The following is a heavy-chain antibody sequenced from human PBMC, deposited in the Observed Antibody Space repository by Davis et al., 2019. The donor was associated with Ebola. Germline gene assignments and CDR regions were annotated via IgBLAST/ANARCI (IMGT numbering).Heavy chain of an antibody. Sequence: MPSETLSLTCTVSGGSISSTSYYWGWIRQPPGKGLEWIGNIFYSGSTYYNPSLKSRVTISVDTSKNQFSLKLSSVTAADTPVYYCARHRRLAVAGTRPPYNWFDPWGQGTLVSVSS. CDR1: GGSISSTSYY. CDR2: IFYSGST. CDR3: ARHRRLAVAGTRPPYNWFDP. V-gene: IGHV4-39*01. J-gene: IGHJ5*02. D-gene: IGHD6-19*01.